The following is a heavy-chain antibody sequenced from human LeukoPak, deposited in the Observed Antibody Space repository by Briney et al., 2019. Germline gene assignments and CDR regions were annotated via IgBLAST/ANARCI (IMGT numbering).Heavy chain of an antibody. J-gene: IGHJ6*02. V-gene: IGHV4-34*01. CDR3: ARGSSYYYYGMDV. CDR1: GGSFSGYY. Sequence: SETLSLTCAVYGGSFSGYYWSWVRQPPGKGLEWIGEINHSGSTNYNPSLKSRVTISVDTSKNQFSLKLSSVTAADTAVYYCARGSSYYYYGMDVWGQGTTVTVSS. CDR2: INHSGST.